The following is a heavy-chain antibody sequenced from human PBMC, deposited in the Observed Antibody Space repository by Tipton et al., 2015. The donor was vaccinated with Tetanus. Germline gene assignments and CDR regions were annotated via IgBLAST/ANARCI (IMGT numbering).Heavy chain of an antibody. Sequence: TLSLTCTVSGGSISSSSYYWSWIRQPAGKGLEWIGRIYTSGSTNYNPSLKSRVTMSVDTSKNQFSLKLSSVTAADTAVYYCARERVDCSGGSCYAEANWFDPWGQGTLVTVSS. CDR3: ARERVDCSGGSCYAEANWFDP. J-gene: IGHJ5*02. CDR2: IYTSGST. CDR1: GGSISSSSYY. V-gene: IGHV4-61*02. D-gene: IGHD2-15*01.